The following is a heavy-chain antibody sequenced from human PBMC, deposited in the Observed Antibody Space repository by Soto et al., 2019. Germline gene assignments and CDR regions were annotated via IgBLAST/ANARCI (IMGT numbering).Heavy chain of an antibody. CDR2: IYYSGST. CDR3: ARPGNYGSGSYLYYLDY. J-gene: IGHJ4*02. Sequence: SETLSLTCTVSGGSISSSSYYWGWIRQPPGKGLEWIGSIYYSGSTYYNPSLKSRVTITVDTSKNQFSLKLSSVTAADTAVYYCARPGNYGSGSYLYYLDYWGQGTLVTVSS. D-gene: IGHD3-10*01. CDR1: GGSISSSSYY. V-gene: IGHV4-39*01.